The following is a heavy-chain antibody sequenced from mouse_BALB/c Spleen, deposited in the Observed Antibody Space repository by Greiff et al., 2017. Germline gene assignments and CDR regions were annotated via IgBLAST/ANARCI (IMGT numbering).Heavy chain of an antibody. V-gene: IGHV3-8*02. CDR3: ARKGIYYDYDYAMDY. J-gene: IGHJ4*01. CDR2: ISYSGST. CDR1: GDSITSGY. Sequence: VQLQQSGPSLVKPSQTLSLTCSVTGDSITSGYWNWIRKFPGNKLEYMGYISYSGSTYYNPSLKSRISITRDTSKNQYYLQLNSVTTEDTATYYCARKGIYYDYDYAMDYWGQGTSVTVSS. D-gene: IGHD2-4*01.